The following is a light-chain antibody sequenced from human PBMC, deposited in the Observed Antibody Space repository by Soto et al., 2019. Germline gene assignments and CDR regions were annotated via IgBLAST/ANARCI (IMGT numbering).Light chain of an antibody. Sequence: QSVLTQPASVSGSPGHSITIACTGTSSDVGGYKYVSWYQQHPGKAPKLMIYEVSNRPSGVSNRFSGSKSGNTASLTISGLQAADKADYYCSSYSSSSTLVFGTGTKVTVL. V-gene: IGLV2-14*01. CDR3: SSYSSSSTLV. CDR2: EVS. CDR1: SSDVGGYKY. J-gene: IGLJ1*01.